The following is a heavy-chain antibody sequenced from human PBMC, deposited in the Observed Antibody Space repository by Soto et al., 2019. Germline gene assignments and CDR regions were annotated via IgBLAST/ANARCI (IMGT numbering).Heavy chain of an antibody. CDR1: GFTFSYYA. V-gene: IGHV3-30*18. CDR3: AKGLGELSPESYDY. J-gene: IGHJ4*02. Sequence: QVQLVESGGGVVQPGRSLRLSCAASGFTFSYYAMHWVRQAPGKGLEWVAVISYDGGDKYYADSVRGRFTISRDNSKNTLNLQMNSLRADDSAVYYCAKGLGELSPESYDYWGQGNLITVSS. D-gene: IGHD3-16*02. CDR2: ISYDGGDK.